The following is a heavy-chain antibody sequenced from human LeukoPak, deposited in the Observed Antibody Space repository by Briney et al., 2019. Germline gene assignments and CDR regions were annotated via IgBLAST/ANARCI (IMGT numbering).Heavy chain of an antibody. CDR1: GFTFSIYS. V-gene: IGHV3-21*01. CDR2: IGRSSSYI. Sequence: PGGSLRLSCAASGFTFSIYSMSWVRQAPGKGLEWVSSIGRSSSYIYSADSVKGRFTLSRDNAKNSLYLQMNSLRDEDTAVYYCARAYSDYVTAFDIWGQGTVVTVSS. D-gene: IGHD5-12*01. J-gene: IGHJ3*02. CDR3: ARAYSDYVTAFDI.